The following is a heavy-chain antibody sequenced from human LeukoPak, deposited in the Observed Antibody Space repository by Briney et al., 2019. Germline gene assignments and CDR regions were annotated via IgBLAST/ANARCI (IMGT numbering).Heavy chain of an antibody. CDR1: GYTFTDYY. V-gene: IGHV1-2*02. J-gene: IGHJ5*02. CDR3: PRKGKNRAVVNWFAP. Sequence: ASVKVSCKASGYTFTDYYIHWVRQAPGQGLEWLGWMNPNSGGVHYAEKFQDRVTMTRDTSIRTAYMELSSLSSDDTAGNYWPRKGKNRAVVNWFAPWGQGTLVPVPP. CDR2: MNPNSGGV.